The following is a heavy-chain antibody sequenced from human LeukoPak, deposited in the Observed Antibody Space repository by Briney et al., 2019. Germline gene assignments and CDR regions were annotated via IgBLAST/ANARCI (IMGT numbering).Heavy chain of an antibody. CDR1: GFTFDDYG. V-gene: IGHV3-20*04. CDR2: INWNGGST. CDR3: ARETIPLSVPDGSGSYYYYYYMDV. J-gene: IGHJ6*03. Sequence: PGGSLRLSCAASGFTFDDYGMSWVRQAPGKGLEWVSGINWNGGSTGYADSVKGRFTISRDNAKKSLFLEMNSLRAEDTALYFCARETIPLSVPDGSGSYYYYYYMDVWGKGTTVTVSS. D-gene: IGHD3-22*01.